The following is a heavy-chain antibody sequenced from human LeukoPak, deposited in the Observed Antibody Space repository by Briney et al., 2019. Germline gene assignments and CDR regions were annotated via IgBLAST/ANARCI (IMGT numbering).Heavy chain of an antibody. V-gene: IGHV4-39*07. CDR1: GGPISSSSYY. CDR3: ARAPPHWNDGVDY. Sequence: SETLSLTCTVSGGPISSSSYYWGWIRQPPGKGLEWIGSIYYSGSTYYNPSLKSRVTISVDMSKNQFSLKLSSVTAADTAVYYCARAPPHWNDGVDYWGQGTLVTVSS. CDR2: IYYSGST. J-gene: IGHJ4*02. D-gene: IGHD1-1*01.